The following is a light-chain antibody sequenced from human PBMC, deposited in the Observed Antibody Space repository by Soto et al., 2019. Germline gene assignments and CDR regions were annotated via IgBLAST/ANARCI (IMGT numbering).Light chain of an antibody. CDR3: QQYGFSQIS. V-gene: IGKV3-20*01. J-gene: IGKJ5*01. CDR1: QSVSSSY. CDR2: GAS. Sequence: EIVLTQSPGTLSLSPGDRATLSCRASQSVSSSYVAWYQQKPGQAPALLIYGASSRATGIPERFSGSGSGTALTLPTSRLEPEDFAVYSCQQYGFSQISFGQGTRLEIK.